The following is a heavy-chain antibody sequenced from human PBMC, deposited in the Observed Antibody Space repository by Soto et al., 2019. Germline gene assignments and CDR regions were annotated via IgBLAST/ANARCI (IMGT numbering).Heavy chain of an antibody. CDR2: IYHTGST. V-gene: IGHV4-59*08. D-gene: IGHD1-26*01. J-gene: IGHJ4*02. Sequence: WETLSLTCTVSRDSINPYYWSWIRQPPGKGLEWIAYIYHTGSTSYNPSLKSRVTISVDTSKNQFSLTLNSVTAADTAVYYCARRYGSAIDYWGQGTLVT. CDR3: ARRYGSAIDY. CDR1: RDSINPYY.